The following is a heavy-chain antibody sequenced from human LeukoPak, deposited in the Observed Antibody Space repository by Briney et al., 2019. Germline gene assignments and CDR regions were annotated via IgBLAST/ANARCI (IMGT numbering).Heavy chain of an antibody. CDR3: ADEYSSGWYAY. D-gene: IGHD6-19*01. CDR2: ISGSGGSI. J-gene: IGHJ4*02. Sequence: GGSLRLSCAASGFTFSSYAMSWVRQAPGKGLEWVSAISGSGGSIYYADSVKGRFTISRDNSKNTLYLQMNSLRAEDTAVYYCADEYSSGWYAYWGQGTLVTVSS. CDR1: GFTFSSYA. V-gene: IGHV3-23*01.